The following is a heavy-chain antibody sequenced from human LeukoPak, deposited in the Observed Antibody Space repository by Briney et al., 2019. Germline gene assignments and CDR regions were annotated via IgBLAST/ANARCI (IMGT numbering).Heavy chain of an antibody. CDR1: GFIFSNYG. CDR2: IQYNGTNK. Sequence: PGGSLRLSCAASGFIFSNYGMHWVRQAPGEGLEWVAFIQYNGTNKDYADSVKGRFTISRDNSKNTVSLQMNSLKPEDTALYYCVKDIRRGYNFGYDQFAYWGQGTLVTVSS. D-gene: IGHD5-18*01. CDR3: VKDIRRGYNFGYDQFAY. J-gene: IGHJ4*02. V-gene: IGHV3-30*02.